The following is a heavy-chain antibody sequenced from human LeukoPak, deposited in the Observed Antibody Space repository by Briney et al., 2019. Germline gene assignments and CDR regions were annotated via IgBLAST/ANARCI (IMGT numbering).Heavy chain of an antibody. CDR2: IYYSGST. D-gene: IGHD3-16*01. CDR3: ARRWVYDKRAFDA. Sequence: SETLSLTCTVSGGSISSGGYYWSWIRQHPGKGLEWIGYIYYSGSTYYNPSLKSRVTISLDTSKNQFSLNLSSVTAADTAVYYCARRWVYDKRAFDAWGQGTMVTVSS. V-gene: IGHV4-31*03. CDR1: GGSISSGGYY. J-gene: IGHJ3*01.